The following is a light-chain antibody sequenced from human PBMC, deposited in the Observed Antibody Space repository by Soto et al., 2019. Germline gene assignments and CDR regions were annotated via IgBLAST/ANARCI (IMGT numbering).Light chain of an antibody. J-gene: IGLJ1*01. CDR2: DVS. CDR1: SSDVGGYNY. V-gene: IGLV2-14*01. Sequence: QSALTQPASVSGSPGQSITISCTGTSSDVGGYNYVSWYQQHPGKAPKLMIYDVSNRPSGVSNRFSGSKSGNTASLTISGLQAEDEADYYCSSYTSSSTHYVFGTGTRSP. CDR3: SSYTSSSTHYV.